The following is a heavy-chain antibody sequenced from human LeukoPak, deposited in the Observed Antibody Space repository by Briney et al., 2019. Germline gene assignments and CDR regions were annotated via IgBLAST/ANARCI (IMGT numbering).Heavy chain of an antibody. CDR3: AKDSVPYYYGSGSYPDY. CDR2: ISGSGGST. D-gene: IGHD3-10*01. V-gene: IGHV3-23*01. Sequence: GGSLRLSCAASGFTFSSYAMSWVRQAPGKGLEWVSAISGSGGSTYYADSVKGRFTISRDNSKNTLYLQMNSLRAEDTAVYYCAKDSVPYYYGSGSYPDYWGQGTLVTVSS. CDR1: GFTFSSYA. J-gene: IGHJ4*02.